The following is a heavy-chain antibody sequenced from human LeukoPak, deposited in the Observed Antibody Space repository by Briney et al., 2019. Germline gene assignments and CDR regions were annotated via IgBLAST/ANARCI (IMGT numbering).Heavy chain of an antibody. Sequence: SVKVSCKASAGTFSSYAISWVRQAPGQGLEWMGGIIPIFGTANYAQKFQGRVTITADESTSTAYMELSSLRSEDTAVYYCARYDYYGSGSYSFDPWGQGTLVTVSS. D-gene: IGHD3-10*01. CDR1: AGTFSSYA. CDR2: IIPIFGTA. J-gene: IGHJ5*02. V-gene: IGHV1-69*01. CDR3: ARYDYYGSGSYSFDP.